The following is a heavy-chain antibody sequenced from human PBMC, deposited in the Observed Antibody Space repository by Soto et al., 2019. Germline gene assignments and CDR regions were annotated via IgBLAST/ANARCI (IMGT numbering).Heavy chain of an antibody. V-gene: IGHV3-11*01. J-gene: IGHJ4*02. CDR3: ARVVVGYRYDYWRGFDH. CDR2: ISSSAIST. Sequence: PGGPRRLPCAASGFIVSDTSMAWIPQAPGKGLEWIAYISSSAISTYYAASVRGRFTISGDNAKTSLILQMNSLRGEDTAVYYCARVVVGYRYDYWRGFDHWGQGTPVTVSS. CDR1: GFIVSDTS. D-gene: IGHD5-18*01.